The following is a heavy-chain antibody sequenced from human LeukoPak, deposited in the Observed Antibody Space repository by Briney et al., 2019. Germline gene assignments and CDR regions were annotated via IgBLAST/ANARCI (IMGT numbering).Heavy chain of an antibody. CDR1: GFTFSSYW. CDR2: IKQDGSEK. CDR3: AKVYYYDGSGYYSALHYYYYMDV. D-gene: IGHD3-22*01. Sequence: GGSLRLSCAASGFTFSSYWMSWVRQAPGKGLEWVANIKQDGSEKYYVDSVKGRFTISRDNAKNSLYLQMNSLRAEDTAVYYCAKVYYYDGSGYYSALHYYYYMDVWGKGTTVTVSS. V-gene: IGHV3-7*01. J-gene: IGHJ6*03.